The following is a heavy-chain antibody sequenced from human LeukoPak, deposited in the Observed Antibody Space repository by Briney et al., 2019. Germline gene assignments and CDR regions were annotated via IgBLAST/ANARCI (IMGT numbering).Heavy chain of an antibody. D-gene: IGHD3-22*01. Sequence: SVKVSCKASGGTFSSYAISWVLQAPGQGLEWMGRIIPILGIANYAQKFQGRVTITADKSTSTAYMELSSLRSEDTAVYYCASVYSSGYYQNNWFDPWGQGTLVTVSS. CDR1: GGTFSSYA. CDR3: ASVYSSGYYQNNWFDP. CDR2: IIPILGIA. J-gene: IGHJ5*02. V-gene: IGHV1-69*04.